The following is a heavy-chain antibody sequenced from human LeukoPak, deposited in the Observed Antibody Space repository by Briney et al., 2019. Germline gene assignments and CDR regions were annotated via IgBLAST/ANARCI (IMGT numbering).Heavy chain of an antibody. CDR1: GGSISSGNYY. Sequence: SQTLSLTCTVSGGSISSGNYYWSWIRQPAGKGLEWIGRMYTSGSTNYNPSLKSRVTISVDTSKNQFSLKLSSVTAADTAVYYCARDGRTLGTDFDYWGQGTLVTVSS. CDR3: ARDGRTLGTDFDY. V-gene: IGHV4-61*02. CDR2: MYTSGST. J-gene: IGHJ4*02.